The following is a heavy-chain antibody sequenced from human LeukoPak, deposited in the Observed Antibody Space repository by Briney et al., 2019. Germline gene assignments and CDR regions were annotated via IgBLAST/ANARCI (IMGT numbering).Heavy chain of an antibody. CDR3: ATQESYGSYYYGMDV. Sequence: SETLSLTCAAYGGSFSGYYWSWIRQPPGKGLEWIGEINHSGSTNYNPSLKSRVTISVDTSKNQFSLKLSSVTAADTAVYYCATQESYGSYYYGMDVWGKGTTVTVSS. CDR2: INHSGST. J-gene: IGHJ6*04. D-gene: IGHD4-17*01. CDR1: GGSFSGYY. V-gene: IGHV4-34*01.